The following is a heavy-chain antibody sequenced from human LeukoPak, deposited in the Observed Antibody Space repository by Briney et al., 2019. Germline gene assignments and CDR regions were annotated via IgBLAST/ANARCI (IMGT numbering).Heavy chain of an antibody. CDR3: ARGSTPPILGVVTPTRFDY. Sequence: PSETLSLTCAVYGGSFSGYYWSWIRQPPGKGLEWIGEINHSGSTNYNPSLKSRVTISVDTSKNQFPLKLSSVTAADTAVYYCARGSTPPILGVVTPTRFDYWGQGTLVTVSS. CDR2: INHSGST. V-gene: IGHV4-34*01. D-gene: IGHD3-3*01. CDR1: GGSFSGYY. J-gene: IGHJ4*02.